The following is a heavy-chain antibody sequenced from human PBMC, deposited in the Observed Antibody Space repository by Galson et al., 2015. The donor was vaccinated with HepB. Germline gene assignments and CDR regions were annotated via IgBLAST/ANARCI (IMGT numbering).Heavy chain of an antibody. Sequence: SVKVSCKASGYTFTSYAMNWVRQAPGQGLEWMGWINTNTGNPTYAQGFTGRFVFSLDTSVSTAYLQISSLKAEDTAVYYCARDSTRPYGDDLPLDYWGQGTLVTVSS. J-gene: IGHJ4*02. CDR2: INTNTGNP. CDR3: ARDSTRPYGDDLPLDY. D-gene: IGHD4-17*01. CDR1: GYTFTSYA. V-gene: IGHV7-4-1*02.